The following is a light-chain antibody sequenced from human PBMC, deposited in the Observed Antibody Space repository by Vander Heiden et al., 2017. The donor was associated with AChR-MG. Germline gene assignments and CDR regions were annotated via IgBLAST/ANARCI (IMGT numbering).Light chain of an antibody. J-gene: IGKJ4*01. V-gene: IGKV1-17*02. CDR3: LQHSTFPLT. Sequence: DIQMTKSPSSLSASVGDRVTITCRASQGIRNDLGWYQQKPGKAPKRLVSSASSLQSGVPSRFSGSGSGTEFTLTITNLQPEDFATYYCLQHSTFPLTFGGGTKVEIK. CDR1: QGIRND. CDR2: SAS.